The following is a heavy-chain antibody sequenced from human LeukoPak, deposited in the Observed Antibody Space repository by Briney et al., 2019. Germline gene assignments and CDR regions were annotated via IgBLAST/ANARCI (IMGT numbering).Heavy chain of an antibody. V-gene: IGHV3-23*01. J-gene: IGHJ4*02. CDR2: ISGSGGST. D-gene: IGHD6-19*01. Sequence: PGGSLRLSCAASGFTFSSYAMSWVRQAPGKGLEWVSAISGSGGSTYYADSVKGRFTISRDTSKNTLYLQMNSLRAEDTAVYYCAKPFAYSIAVAGTVGFDYWGQGTLVTVSS. CDR3: AKPFAYSIAVAGTVGFDY. CDR1: GFTFSSYA.